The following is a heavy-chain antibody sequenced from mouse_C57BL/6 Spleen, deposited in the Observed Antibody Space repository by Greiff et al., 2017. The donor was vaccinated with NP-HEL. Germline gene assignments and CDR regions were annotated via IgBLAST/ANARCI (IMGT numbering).Heavy chain of an antibody. CDR1: GYTFTSYW. J-gene: IGHJ1*03. Sequence: QVQLKQPGAELVKPGASVKLSCKASGYTFTSYWMHWVKQRPGQGLEWIGMIHPNSGSTNYNEKFKSKATLTVDKSSSTAYMQLSSLTSEDSAVYYCASYYYGSSSSYWYFDVWGTGTTVTVSS. CDR2: IHPNSGST. V-gene: IGHV1-64*01. CDR3: ASYYYGSSSSYWYFDV. D-gene: IGHD1-1*01.